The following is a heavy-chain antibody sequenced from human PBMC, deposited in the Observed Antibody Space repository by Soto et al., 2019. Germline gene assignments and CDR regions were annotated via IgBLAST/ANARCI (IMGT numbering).Heavy chain of an antibody. CDR2: IYYSGTT. CDR3: ARYVNPYDTAVWFDP. Sequence: QVQLQESGPGLVKPSETLSLTCTVSGGSTRNYFWSWIRQPPGKRLEWIGCIYYSGTTNYNSSLKSRVTISLDTSKNQFSLRLRSVTAADTAVYYCARYVNPYDTAVWFDPWGQGTLVTVSS. D-gene: IGHD3-9*01. J-gene: IGHJ5*02. V-gene: IGHV4-59*01. CDR1: GGSTRNYF.